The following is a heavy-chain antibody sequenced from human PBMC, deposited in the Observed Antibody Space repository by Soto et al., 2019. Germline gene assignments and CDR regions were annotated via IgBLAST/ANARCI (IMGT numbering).Heavy chain of an antibody. Sequence: QVQLVESGGGVVQPGGSLRLSCAASGFAFSSYGMHWVRQAPGKGLEWVAVVRYDGINKYYADSVKVRFTISRDNSKSMVYLQMNSLRPDDTAVYYCAKLPNCGGDCYFDYWGQGTLVTVSS. D-gene: IGHD2-21*02. V-gene: IGHV3-30*02. CDR1: GFAFSSYG. CDR2: VRYDGINK. J-gene: IGHJ4*02. CDR3: AKLPNCGGDCYFDY.